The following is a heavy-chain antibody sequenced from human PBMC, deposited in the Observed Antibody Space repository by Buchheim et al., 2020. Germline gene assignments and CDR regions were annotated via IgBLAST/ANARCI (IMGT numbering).Heavy chain of an antibody. CDR3: ARELGSTYYFDY. CDR2: IIPILGIA. V-gene: IGHV1-69*08. D-gene: IGHD3-10*01. CDR1: GGTFSSYT. Sequence: QVQLVQSGAEVKKPGSSVKVSCKASGGTFSSYTISWVRQAPGQGLEWMGRIIPILGIANYAQKFQGRVTITADTSTNTVYMELSSLRSEDTAMYYCARELGSTYYFDYWGQGTL. J-gene: IGHJ4*02.